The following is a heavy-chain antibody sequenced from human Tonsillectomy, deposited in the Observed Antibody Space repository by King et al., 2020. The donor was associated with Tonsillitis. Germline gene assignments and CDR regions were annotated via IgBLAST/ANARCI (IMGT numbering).Heavy chain of an antibody. CDR3: WKDSEIWGGYDILPGDILGAFDI. Sequence: QLVQSGGGVVQPGRSLRLSCAASGFTFSSYGMHWVRQAPGKGLEWVAVISYDGSNKYYADSVKGRFTISRDNSKNTLYLQMNSLSAEATAVYYCWKDSEIWGGYDILPGDILGAFDIWCQGTMVTVSS. CDR2: ISYDGSNK. V-gene: IGHV3-30*18. J-gene: IGHJ3*02. D-gene: IGHD3-9*01. CDR1: GFTFSSYG.